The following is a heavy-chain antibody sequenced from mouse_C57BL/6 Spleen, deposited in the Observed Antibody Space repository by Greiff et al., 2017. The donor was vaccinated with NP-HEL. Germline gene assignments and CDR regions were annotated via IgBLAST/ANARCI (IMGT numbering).Heavy chain of an antibody. Sequence: QVQLQQSGAELVKPGASVKISCKASGYAFSSYWMNWVKQRPGKGLEWIGQIYPGDGDTNYNGKFKGKATLTADKSSSTAYMQLSSLTSEDSAVYFCARGAYYYGSSSYWYFDVWGTGTTVTVSS. CDR1: GYAFSSYW. J-gene: IGHJ1*03. CDR3: ARGAYYYGSSSYWYFDV. D-gene: IGHD1-1*01. CDR2: IYPGDGDT. V-gene: IGHV1-80*01.